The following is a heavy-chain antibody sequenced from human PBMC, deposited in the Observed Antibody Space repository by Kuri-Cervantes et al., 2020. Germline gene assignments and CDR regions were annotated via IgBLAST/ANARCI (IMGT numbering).Heavy chain of an antibody. J-gene: IGHJ6*02. V-gene: IGHV3-53*01. D-gene: IGHD3-10*01. CDR3: AREWNYYGSGSYSGYYYGMDV. Sequence: LSLTCAASGFTVSSNYMSWVRQAPGKGLEWVSVIYSGGSTYYADSVKGRFTISRDNSKNTLYLQMNSLRAEDTAVYYCAREWNYYGSGSYSGYYYGMDVWGQGTTVTVSS. CDR2: IYSGGST. CDR1: GFTVSSNY.